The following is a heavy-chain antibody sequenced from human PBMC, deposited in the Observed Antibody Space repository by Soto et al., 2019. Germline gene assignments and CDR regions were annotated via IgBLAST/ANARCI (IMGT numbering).Heavy chain of an antibody. J-gene: IGHJ4*02. CDR2: IYTTGTT. CDR1: GDSINDYF. D-gene: IGHD2-8*01. CDR3: ARLGTNGQTLDY. V-gene: IGHV4-4*07. Sequence: QVQLRESGPGLVKPSETLSLTCSVSGDSINDYFWTWIRQPAGKGLQWIGRIYTTGTTNYNPPLKSRVTVSVDTSKNHFSLRLTSVTAADTAVYFCARLGTNGQTLDYWGQGALVTVS.